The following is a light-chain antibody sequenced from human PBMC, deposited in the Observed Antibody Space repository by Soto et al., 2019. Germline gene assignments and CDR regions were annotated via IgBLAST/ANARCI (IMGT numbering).Light chain of an antibody. V-gene: IGLV1-51*01. CDR2: ANN. J-gene: IGLJ2*01. CDR1: SSNIGNNY. CDR3: GTWDSSLSDHVV. Sequence: QSVLTQPPSVSAAPGQKVTISCSGSSSNIGNNYVSWYQQLPGTAPKLLIYANNKRPSGIPDRISGSKSGTSATLAITGLQTGDEADYYCGTWDSSLSDHVVFGGGTKLTVL.